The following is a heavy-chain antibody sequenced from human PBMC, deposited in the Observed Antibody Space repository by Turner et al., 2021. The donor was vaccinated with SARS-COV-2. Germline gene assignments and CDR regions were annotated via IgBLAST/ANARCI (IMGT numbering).Heavy chain of an antibody. Sequence: EVQLVESGGGLVKPGGSLRLSCAASGFTFSSYSMNWVRQAPGKGLEWVSCISSSSSYIYYAESVKGRFTISRDNAKNSLYLQMNSLRAEDTAVYYCARWDNYYDSSGYYPDAFDIWGQGTMVTVSS. CDR2: ISSSSSYI. CDR3: ARWDNYYDSSGYYPDAFDI. V-gene: IGHV3-21*01. D-gene: IGHD3-22*01. CDR1: GFTFSSYS. J-gene: IGHJ3*02.